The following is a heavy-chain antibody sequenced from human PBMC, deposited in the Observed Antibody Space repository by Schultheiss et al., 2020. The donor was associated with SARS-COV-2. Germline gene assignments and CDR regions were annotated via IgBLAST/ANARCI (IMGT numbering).Heavy chain of an antibody. CDR3: ARVGATNLPHYYGMDV. V-gene: IGHV3-7*04. CDR1: GFTFSSYA. J-gene: IGHJ6*02. Sequence: GGSLRLSCAASGFTFSSYAMSWVRQAPGRRPEWVATIKQDGSERHYVDSVKGRFTISRDNSKNTLYLQMNSLRAEDTAVYYCARVGATNLPHYYGMDVWGQGTTVTVSS. D-gene: IGHD1-26*01. CDR2: IKQDGSER.